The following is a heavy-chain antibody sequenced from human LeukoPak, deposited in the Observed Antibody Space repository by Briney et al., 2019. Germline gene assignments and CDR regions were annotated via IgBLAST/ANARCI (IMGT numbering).Heavy chain of an antibody. CDR2: ISSSSTI. J-gene: IGHJ4*02. V-gene: IGHV3-48*02. Sequence: GGSLRLSCAASGFTFSGYSMNWVRQAPGKGLEWVSYISSSSTIYYADSVKGRLTISRDNAKNSLYLQMNSLRDEDTAVYYCARVGAMATATIDYWGQGTLVTVSS. CDR3: ARVGAMATATIDY. D-gene: IGHD5-18*01. CDR1: GFTFSGYS.